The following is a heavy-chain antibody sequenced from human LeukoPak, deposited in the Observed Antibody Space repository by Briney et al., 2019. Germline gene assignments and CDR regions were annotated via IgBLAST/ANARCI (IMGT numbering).Heavy chain of an antibody. V-gene: IGHV4-39*07. J-gene: IGHJ4*02. CDR3: ARGYSSSWFRPRDFDY. Sequence: SETLSLTCTVSGGSISSSSYYWGWIRQPPGKGLEWIGSIYYSGSTYYNPSLKGRVTISVDTSKNQFSLKLSSVTAADTAVYYCARGYSSSWFRPRDFDYWGQGTLVTVSS. D-gene: IGHD6-13*01. CDR1: GGSISSSSYY. CDR2: IYYSGST.